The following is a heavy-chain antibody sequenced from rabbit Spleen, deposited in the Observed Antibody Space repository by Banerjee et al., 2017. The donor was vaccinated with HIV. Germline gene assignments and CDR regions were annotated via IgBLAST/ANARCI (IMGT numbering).Heavy chain of an antibody. CDR2: INAITGKA. Sequence: QSLEESGGDLVKPGASLTLTCTASGVSFSSSSYMCWVRQAPGKGLDWIACINAITGKAVYANWAKGRSTFSKTSSTTVTLQMTSLTGADTATYFCARADDGYGYARRLNLWGQGTLVTVS. D-gene: IGHD6-1*01. J-gene: IGHJ4*01. CDR1: GVSFSSSSY. CDR3: ARADDGYGYARRLNL. V-gene: IGHV1S40*01.